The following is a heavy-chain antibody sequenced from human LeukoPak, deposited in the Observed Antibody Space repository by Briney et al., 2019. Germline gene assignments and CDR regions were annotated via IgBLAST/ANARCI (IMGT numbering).Heavy chain of an antibody. V-gene: IGHV4-61*01. CDR3: ARRIHGDSGWTFDY. CDR2: IYYTGTT. D-gene: IGHD6-19*01. Sequence: SETLSLTCTVSGGSVSSDSYYWSWIRQPPGKGLEWIGYIYYTGTTNYNPSLKSRVTMSVDTSKNQFSLKLSSVTAADTGVYYCARRIHGDSGWTFDYWGQGTLVTVSS. J-gene: IGHJ4*02. CDR1: GGSVSSDSYY.